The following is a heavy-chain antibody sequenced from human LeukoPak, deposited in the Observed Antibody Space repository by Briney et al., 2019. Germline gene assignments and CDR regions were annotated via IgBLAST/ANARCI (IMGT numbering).Heavy chain of an antibody. CDR1: GGSISSGGYS. J-gene: IGHJ4*02. CDR2: IYHSGST. V-gene: IGHV4-30-2*01. D-gene: IGHD3-3*01. CDR3: ARVRFLEWLFPDY. Sequence: SETLSLTCAVSGGSISSGGYSWSWIRQPPGKGLEWIGYIYHSGSTYYNPSLKSRVTISVDRSKNQFSLKLSSVTAADTAVYYCARVRFLEWLFPDYWGQGTLVTVSS.